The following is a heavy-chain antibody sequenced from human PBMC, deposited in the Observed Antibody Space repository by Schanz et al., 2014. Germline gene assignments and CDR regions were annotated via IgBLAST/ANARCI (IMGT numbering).Heavy chain of an antibody. D-gene: IGHD3-9*01. CDR1: GYSFTTYD. Sequence: QVQLVQSGVEVKRPGASVRVSCKASGYSFTTYDVNWVRQATGQGLEWMGIINPSGGSTSYAQKFQGRVTMTADKSTSTVYMEVSGLRSEDTAVYYCAKVDRTRYYAMDVWGQGTTVTVSS. V-gene: IGHV1-46*01. CDR2: INPSGGST. J-gene: IGHJ6*02. CDR3: AKVDRTRYYAMDV.